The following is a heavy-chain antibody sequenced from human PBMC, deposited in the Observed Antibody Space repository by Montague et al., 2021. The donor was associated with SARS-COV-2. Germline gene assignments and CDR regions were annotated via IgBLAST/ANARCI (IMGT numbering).Heavy chain of an antibody. J-gene: IGHJ6*02. CDR2: INHSGST. D-gene: IGHD4-17*01. V-gene: IGHV4-34*01. CDR1: GGSFSGYY. CDR3: ARGPITVTTFYYYYGMDV. Sequence: SETLSLTCAVYGGSFSGYYWSWIRQPPGKGLEWIGEINHSGSTNYNPSLKSRVTISVDTSKNQFSLKLSSVTAADTAVCYCARGPITVTTFYYYYGMDVWGQGTTVTVSS.